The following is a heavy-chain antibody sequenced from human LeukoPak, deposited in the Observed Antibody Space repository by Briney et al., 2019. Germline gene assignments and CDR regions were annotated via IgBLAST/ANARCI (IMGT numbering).Heavy chain of an antibody. V-gene: IGHV3-23*01. Sequence: GGSLRLSCAASGFTFSSYSMNWVRQAPGKGLEWVSAISDSGGSTYYADSVKGRFTVSRDNSKNTLYLQMNSLRVEDTAVYYCVKTQTHFGDYRRDYWGQGTLVTVSS. CDR2: ISDSGGST. D-gene: IGHD4-17*01. J-gene: IGHJ4*02. CDR3: VKTQTHFGDYRRDY. CDR1: GFTFSSYS.